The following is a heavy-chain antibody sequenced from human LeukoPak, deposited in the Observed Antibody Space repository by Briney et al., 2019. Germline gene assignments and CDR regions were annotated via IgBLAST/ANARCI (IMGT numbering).Heavy chain of an antibody. Sequence: GASVKVSCKASGGTFSSYAISWVRQAPGQGLEWMGGIIPIFGTANYAQKFQGRVTITTDESTSTAYMELSSLRSEDTAVYYCARGPDSDIVVVPAATQGDYYFDYWGQGTLVTVSS. CDR2: IIPIFGTA. D-gene: IGHD2-2*01. CDR1: GGTFSSYA. CDR3: ARGPDSDIVVVPAATQGDYYFDY. J-gene: IGHJ4*02. V-gene: IGHV1-69*05.